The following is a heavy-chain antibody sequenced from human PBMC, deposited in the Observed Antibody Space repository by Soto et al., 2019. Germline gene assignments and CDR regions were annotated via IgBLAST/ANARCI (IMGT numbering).Heavy chain of an antibody. J-gene: IGHJ5*02. CDR1: GYTFTNYD. D-gene: IGHD3-3*01. V-gene: IGHV1-8*01. CDR2: MNTNSGDT. CDR3: ARAPLVGFSEWLAVYYNWFDP. Sequence: QVHLVQSGAEVKRPGASVTVSCRASGYTFTNYDINWVRQATGQGLEWMGWMNTNSGDTGYAQNFQGRVTMTRNTSTSTAYMELSSLRSDDTAVYYCARAPLVGFSEWLAVYYNWFDPWGQGTLVTVSS.